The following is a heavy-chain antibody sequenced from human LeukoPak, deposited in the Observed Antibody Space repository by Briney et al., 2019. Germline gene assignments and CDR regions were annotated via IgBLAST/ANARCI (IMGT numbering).Heavy chain of an antibody. D-gene: IGHD2-8*01. CDR1: GDSFSSYG. CDR3: ARAPRCNTNSCNSWFDP. Sequence: ASVKVSCKASGDSFSSYGISWLRQAPGQGLEWMGWINVNTKYAQKFQGRVTMTTDTSKTTAYMELRSLRSDDTAVYYCARAPRCNTNSCNSWFDPWAQGTLVTVSS. J-gene: IGHJ5*02. V-gene: IGHV1-18*01. CDR2: INVNT.